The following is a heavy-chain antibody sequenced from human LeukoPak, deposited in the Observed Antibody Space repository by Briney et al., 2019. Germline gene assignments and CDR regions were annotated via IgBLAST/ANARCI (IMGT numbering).Heavy chain of an antibody. CDR1: GGSISSSSYY. D-gene: IGHD3-16*01. CDR3: ARHDSWGPLDY. V-gene: IGHV4-39*01. J-gene: IGHJ4*02. CDR2: IYYTGST. Sequence: PSETLSLTCTVSGGSISSSSYYWAWIRQPPGKGLEWIGNIYYTGSTYYNPPLKSRVTISVDTSKNQFSLKLTSVTAADTSVYYCARHDSWGPLDYWGQGTLVTVSS.